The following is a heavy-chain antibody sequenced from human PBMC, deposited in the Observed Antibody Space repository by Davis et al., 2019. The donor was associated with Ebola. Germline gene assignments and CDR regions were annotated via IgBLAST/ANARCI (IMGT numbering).Heavy chain of an antibody. J-gene: IGHJ4*02. CDR2: VYWDDDE. Sequence: SGPTLVKPTQTLTLTCTFSGFSLSTRGVGVGWIRQPPGKALEWVALVYWDDDERYNPSLASRVTITKDTSRNQVVLTMTDMDPVDTATYYCARTARVQLWLYWGQGTLVTVSS. V-gene: IGHV2-5*02. CDR3: ARTARVQLWLY. CDR1: GFSLSTRGVG. D-gene: IGHD1-1*01.